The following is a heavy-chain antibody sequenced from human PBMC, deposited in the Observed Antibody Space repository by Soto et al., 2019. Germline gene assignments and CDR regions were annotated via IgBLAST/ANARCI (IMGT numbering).Heavy chain of an antibody. CDR1: GLTFNSHT. J-gene: IGHJ4*02. CDR2: INPSGSNT. Sequence: PGGSLRLSCTASGLTFNSHTMSWVRQAPGTGLEWVSTINPSGSNTHYADPVKGRFTISRDNSRNTLDLQMSSLRAADTALYYCVSWVSAHFDYWGQGTPVTVSS. D-gene: IGHD3-16*01. V-gene: IGHV3-23*05. CDR3: VSWVSAHFDY.